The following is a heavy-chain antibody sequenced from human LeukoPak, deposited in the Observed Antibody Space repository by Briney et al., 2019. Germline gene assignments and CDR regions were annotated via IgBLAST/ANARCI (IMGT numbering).Heavy chain of an antibody. CDR1: GFTFSSYA. J-gene: IGHJ4*02. V-gene: IGHV3-30*02. D-gene: IGHD3-22*01. Sequence: PGRSLRLSCAASGFTFSSYAMHWVRQAPGKGLEWVAFIRYDGSNKYYADSVKGRFTISRDNSKNTLNPQMNSLRAEDTAVYYCAKDPTHYRVWDYYETIGLSYWGQGTLVTVSS. CDR2: IRYDGSNK. CDR3: AKDPTHYRVWDYYETIGLSY.